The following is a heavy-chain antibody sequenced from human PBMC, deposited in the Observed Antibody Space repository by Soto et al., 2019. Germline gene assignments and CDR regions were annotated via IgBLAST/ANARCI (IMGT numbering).Heavy chain of an antibody. Sequence: PGGSLRLSCAASGFTFSSYGMNWVRQAPGKGLEWVSYISSSGSTIYYADSVKGRFTISRDNAKNSLYLQMNSLRAEDTAVYYCAREAGGAYGCWGAVYNSYCCWVVWGQGPSGTLSS. CDR2: ISSSGSTI. D-gene: IGHD2-21*01. J-gene: IGHJ6*02. CDR1: GFTFSSYG. CDR3: AREAGGAYGCWGAVYNSYCCWVV. V-gene: IGHV3-48*03.